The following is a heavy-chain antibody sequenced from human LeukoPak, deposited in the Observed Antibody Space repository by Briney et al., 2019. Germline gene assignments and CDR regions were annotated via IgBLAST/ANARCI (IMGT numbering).Heavy chain of an antibody. CDR3: ARDSKSGKSWFFDS. D-gene: IGHD5-12*01. CDR2: INHSGSA. Sequence: PSETLSLTCAVYGGSFSGYFWTWIRQPPGKGLEWIGQINHSGSANYNPSLKSRVAISVDKPKNQLSLNLYSMTAADTAVYYCARDSKSGKSWFFDSWGQGTLVTVSS. J-gene: IGHJ4*02. CDR1: GGSFSGYF. V-gene: IGHV4-34*01.